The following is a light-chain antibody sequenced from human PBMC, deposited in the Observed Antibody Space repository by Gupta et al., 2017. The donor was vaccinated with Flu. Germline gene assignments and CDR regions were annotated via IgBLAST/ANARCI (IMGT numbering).Light chain of an antibody. V-gene: IGKV3-11*01. CDR3: QQRSNWVT. J-gene: IGKJ4*01. CDR1: QSVSSY. Sequence: SPATLSLSPGERATLSCRASQSVSSYLAWYQQKPGQPPRLLIYDAFKRATDVPARFSGSGSGTDFILTISSPEPQDFAVYYCQQRSNWVTFGGGTKVE. CDR2: DAF.